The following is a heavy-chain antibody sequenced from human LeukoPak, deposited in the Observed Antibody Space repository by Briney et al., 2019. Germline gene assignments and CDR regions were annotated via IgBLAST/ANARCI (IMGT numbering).Heavy chain of an antibody. Sequence: GGSLRLSCAASGFTFSTYWMHWVRQVPGKGLVWVSRIKGDGSGTSYADSVKGRFTISRDNAKNTLYLQMNSLRAEDTAVYYCARYYYDSSRGAYWGQGTLVTVSS. CDR2: IKGDGSGT. V-gene: IGHV3-74*01. CDR1: GFTFSTYW. CDR3: ARYYYDSSRGAY. J-gene: IGHJ4*02. D-gene: IGHD3-22*01.